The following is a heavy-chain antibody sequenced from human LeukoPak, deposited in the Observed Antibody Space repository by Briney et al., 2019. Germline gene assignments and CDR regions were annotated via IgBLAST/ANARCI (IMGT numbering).Heavy chain of an antibody. CDR2: MNPNSGAT. Sequence: GASVKVSCKASGYTFTTYYMHWVRQAPGQGLEWMGWMNPNSGATKYAQKFQGRVTMTRDTSISTSYMELSRLISDDTAMYYCARGTTPAAGPYKWFDPWGQETLVTVSS. D-gene: IGHD6-13*01. J-gene: IGHJ5*02. CDR3: ARGTTPAAGPYKWFDP. V-gene: IGHV1-2*02. CDR1: GYTFTTYY.